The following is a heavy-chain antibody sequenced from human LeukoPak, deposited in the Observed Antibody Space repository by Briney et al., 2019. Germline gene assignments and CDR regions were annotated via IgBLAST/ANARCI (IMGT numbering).Heavy chain of an antibody. CDR3: ARNYYDSSGYPIRTGWFDP. CDR1: GYTFTSYD. CDR2: MNPNSGNT. Sequence: GASVKVSCKASGYTFTSYDINWVRQATGQGLEWMGWMNPNSGNTGYAQKFQGRVTMTRNTSISTAYMELSSLRSEDTAVYYCARNYYDSSGYPIRTGWFDPWGQGTLVTVSS. J-gene: IGHJ5*02. V-gene: IGHV1-8*01. D-gene: IGHD3-22*01.